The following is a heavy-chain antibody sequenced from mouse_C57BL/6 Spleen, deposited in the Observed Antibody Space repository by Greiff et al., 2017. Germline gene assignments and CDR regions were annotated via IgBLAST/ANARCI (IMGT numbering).Heavy chain of an antibody. V-gene: IGHV14-1*01. Sequence: VQLQQSGAELVRPGASVKLSCTASGFNIKDYYMHWVKQRPEQGLEWIGRIDPEDGDTEYAPKFQGKATMTADTSSNTAYLQLSSLTSEDTAVYYCTYYGSSYDWYFDVWGTGTTVTVSS. CDR2: IDPEDGDT. CDR1: GFNIKDYY. CDR3: TYYGSSYDWYFDV. J-gene: IGHJ1*03. D-gene: IGHD1-1*01.